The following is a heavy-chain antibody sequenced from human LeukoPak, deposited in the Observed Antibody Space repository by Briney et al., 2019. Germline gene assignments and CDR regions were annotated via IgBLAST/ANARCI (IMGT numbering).Heavy chain of an antibody. CDR1: GFTFSSYA. CDR3: AKKDYYDSSGYVD. D-gene: IGHD3-22*01. V-gene: IGHV3-23*01. Sequence: GRSLRLSCAASGFTFSSYAMSWVRQAPGKGLEWVSAISGSGGSTYYADSVKGRFTISRDNSKNTLYLQMNSLRAEDTAVYYCAKKDYYDSSGYVDWGQGTLATVSS. J-gene: IGHJ4*02. CDR2: ISGSGGST.